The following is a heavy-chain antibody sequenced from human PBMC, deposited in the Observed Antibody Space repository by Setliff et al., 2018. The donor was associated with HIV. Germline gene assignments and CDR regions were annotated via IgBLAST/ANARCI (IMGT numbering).Heavy chain of an antibody. CDR2: IKQDGSEK. D-gene: IGHD2-15*01. Sequence: GGSLRLSCAVSGFTLSTYWMSWVRQAPGKGLEWVANIKQDGSEKYYVDSVKGRFTISRDNAMNTAYLQMNSLRGEDTALYYCSLGYCSGGSCYSDPEVAFDIWGQGTKVTVSS. CDR1: GFTLSTYW. J-gene: IGHJ3*02. V-gene: IGHV3-7*01. CDR3: SLGYCSGGSCYSDPEVAFDI.